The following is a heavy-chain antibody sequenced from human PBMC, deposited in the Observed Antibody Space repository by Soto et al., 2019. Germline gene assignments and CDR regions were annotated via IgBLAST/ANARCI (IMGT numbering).Heavy chain of an antibody. D-gene: IGHD2-15*01. CDR2: FDPEDGET. CDR3: ATRGYCSGGSCSTFDY. V-gene: IGHV1-24*01. J-gene: IGHJ4*02. Sequence: ASAKVSCKVSGYTLTELSMHWVRQAPGKGLEWMGGFDPEDGETIYAQKFQGRVTMTEDTSTDTAYMELSSLRSEDTAVYYCATRGYCSGGSCSTFDYWGQGTLVTVSS. CDR1: GYTLTELS.